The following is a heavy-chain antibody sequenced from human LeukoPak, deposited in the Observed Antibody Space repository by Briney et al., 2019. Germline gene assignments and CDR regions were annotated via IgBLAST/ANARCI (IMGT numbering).Heavy chain of an antibody. Sequence: GGSLRLSCAASGFTVSSNYMSWVRQAPGKGLEWVSVIYSGGSTYYADSVKGRFTISRDNSKNTLYLQMSSLRAEDTAVYYCARSRSYYDILTGYLYWGQGTLVTVSS. CDR1: GFTVSSNY. V-gene: IGHV3-53*01. D-gene: IGHD3-9*01. CDR2: IYSGGST. J-gene: IGHJ4*02. CDR3: ARSRSYYDILTGYLY.